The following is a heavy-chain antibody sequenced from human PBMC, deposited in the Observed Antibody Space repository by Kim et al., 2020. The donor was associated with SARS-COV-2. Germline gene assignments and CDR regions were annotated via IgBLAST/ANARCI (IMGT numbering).Heavy chain of an antibody. Sequence: YYAESVNGRFTISRDNSKNTLYLQMNSLRAEDTAVYYCARVFHYGGPLDYWGQGTLVTVSS. D-gene: IGHD4-17*01. J-gene: IGHJ4*02. V-gene: IGHV3-33*01. CDR3: ARVFHYGGPLDY.